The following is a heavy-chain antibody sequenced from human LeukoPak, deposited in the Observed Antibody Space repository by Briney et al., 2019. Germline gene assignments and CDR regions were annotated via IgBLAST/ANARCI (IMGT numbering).Heavy chain of an antibody. Sequence: PGGSLRLSCAASGFIFSSYWMTWVRQAPGKGLEWVANIKQHGNEKYYVDSVKGRFTISRDNAKNSLHLQMNSLRAEDTAVYCCARVRGGYYFDYWGQGTLVTVSS. CDR2: IKQHGNEK. CDR3: ARVRGGYYFDY. J-gene: IGHJ4*02. D-gene: IGHD3-16*01. V-gene: IGHV3-7*05. CDR1: GFIFSSYW.